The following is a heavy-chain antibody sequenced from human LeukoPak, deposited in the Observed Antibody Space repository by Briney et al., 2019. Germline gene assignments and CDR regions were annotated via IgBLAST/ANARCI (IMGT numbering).Heavy chain of an antibody. CDR3: ARRRKDLDWFDP. CDR2: INYSGRT. V-gene: IGHV4-39*01. CDR1: GDSISSSDFY. Sequence: SETLSLTCTVSGDSISSSDFYWGWIRRPPGKGLEWIALINYSGRTFYNPSLESRVTISVDMSKNQFSQRLNSVTAADTAVYYCARRRKDLDWFDPWGQGTLVTVSS. J-gene: IGHJ5*02.